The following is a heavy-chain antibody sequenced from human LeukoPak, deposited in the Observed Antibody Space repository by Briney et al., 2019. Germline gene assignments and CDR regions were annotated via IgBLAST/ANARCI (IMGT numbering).Heavy chain of an antibody. CDR2: IKYDGSEK. J-gene: IGHJ4*02. V-gene: IGHV3-7*01. D-gene: IGHD6-13*01. CDR3: ARDMALAGLFFDY. Sequence: GGSLRLSCAASGFTLSSYWMSWVRQAPGKGLEWVANIKYDGSEKDYVDSVKGRFTISRDNAKNSLYLQMNSLRAEDTAVYYCARDMALAGLFFDYWGQGTLVTVSS. CDR1: GFTLSSYW.